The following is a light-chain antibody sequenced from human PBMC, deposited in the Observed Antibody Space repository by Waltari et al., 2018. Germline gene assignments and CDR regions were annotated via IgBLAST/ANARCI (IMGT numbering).Light chain of an antibody. CDR2: DVT. J-gene: IGLJ3*02. CDR1: SSEVGDFNF. V-gene: IGLV2-11*01. CDR3: CSYIGTHTNWV. Sequence: QSALPQPRPVSGSPGQSVTISCTGISSEVGDFNFVSCYQQHPGEAPKLMIYDVTKRPSGVPDRLSGSKSGNTASLTISGLQAEDEANYYCCSYIGTHTNWVFGGGTKLTVL.